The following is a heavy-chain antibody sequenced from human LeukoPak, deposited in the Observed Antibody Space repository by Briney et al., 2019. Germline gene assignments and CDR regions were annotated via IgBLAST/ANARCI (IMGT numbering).Heavy chain of an antibody. J-gene: IGHJ4*02. V-gene: IGHV3-64*01. CDR2: ISSKGSST. Sequence: PGGSLRLSCAASRFTFSNYAMHWVRQAPGEGRECVSAISSKGSSTYYANSGKGRFTISRDKSKDTPYRQMGSLRGEDMAVYYCARGYPWGGYYLGPYYFDYWGQGTLVTVSS. D-gene: IGHD3-22*01. CDR3: ARGYPWGGYYLGPYYFDY. CDR1: RFTFSNYA.